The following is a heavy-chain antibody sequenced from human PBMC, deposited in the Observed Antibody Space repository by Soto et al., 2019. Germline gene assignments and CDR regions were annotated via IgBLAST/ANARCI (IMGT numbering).Heavy chain of an antibody. CDR1: GWSFSSYA. D-gene: IGHD3-22*01. Sequence: SVKQSCKAYGWSFSSYAISLDRKATGQGLEWMGGIIPIFGTANYAQKFQGRVTITADESTSTAYMELSSLRSEDTAVYYCARAITMIVVVTGGFDPWGQGTLVTGSS. J-gene: IGHJ5*02. CDR3: ARAITMIVVVTGGFDP. V-gene: IGHV1-69*13. CDR2: IIPIFGTA.